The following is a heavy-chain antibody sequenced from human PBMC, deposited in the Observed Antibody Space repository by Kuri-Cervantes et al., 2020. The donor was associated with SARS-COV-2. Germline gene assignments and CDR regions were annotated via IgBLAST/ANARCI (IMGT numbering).Heavy chain of an antibody. V-gene: IGHV3-30*04. CDR2: ISYDGSNK. CDR1: GFTFSSNA. Sequence: GESLKISCAASGFTFSSNAMHWVRQAPGKGLEWVAVISYDGSNKYYADFVKGRFTISRDNSKSTLSLQMNSLRAEDTAVYYCARSGYTYGYYFSAFDIWGQGTMVTVSS. D-gene: IGHD5-18*01. J-gene: IGHJ3*02. CDR3: ARSGYTYGYYFSAFDI.